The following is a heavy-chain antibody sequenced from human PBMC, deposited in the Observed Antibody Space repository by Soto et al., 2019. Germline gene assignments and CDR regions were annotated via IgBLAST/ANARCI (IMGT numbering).Heavy chain of an antibody. D-gene: IGHD3-10*01. CDR1: GFTFSSYA. CDR2: ISYDGSNK. J-gene: IGHJ3*02. V-gene: IGHV3-30-3*01. Sequence: GGSLRLSCAASGFTFSSYAMHWVRQAPGKGLEWVAVISYDGSNKYYADSVKGRFTISRDNSKNTLYLQMNSLRAEDTAVYYWARDRPGGSLDIGGQGKMFT. CDR3: ARDRPGGSLDI.